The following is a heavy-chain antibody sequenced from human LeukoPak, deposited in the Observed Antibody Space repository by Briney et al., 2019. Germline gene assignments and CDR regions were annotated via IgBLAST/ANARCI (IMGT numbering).Heavy chain of an antibody. Sequence: PRGSLRLSCAASGFTFSNYWMTWVRQAPGKGLEWVANMKQDGSEKYYVDSVKGRFTISRDNAKNSLFLQMNSLRAEDTAIYYCARDRYSSVWGQGTMVTVSS. CDR3: ARDRYSSV. V-gene: IGHV3-7*01. CDR1: GFTFSNYW. CDR2: MKQDGSEK. J-gene: IGHJ3*01. D-gene: IGHD3-16*02.